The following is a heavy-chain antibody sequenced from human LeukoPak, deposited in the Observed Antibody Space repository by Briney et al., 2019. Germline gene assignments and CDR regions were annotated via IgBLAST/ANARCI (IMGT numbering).Heavy chain of an antibody. D-gene: IGHD3-16*01. J-gene: IGHJ5*02. Sequence: GESLKISCKGSGYSITNYWIGWVRQMPGKGLEWMGIIYPGDSETKYSPSFRGQVTISADKSISTAYLQWSSLKASDTAMYYCARLNDYSRWFDPWGQGTLVTVSA. CDR3: ARLNDYSRWFDP. CDR1: GYSITNYW. V-gene: IGHV5-51*01. CDR2: IYPGDSET.